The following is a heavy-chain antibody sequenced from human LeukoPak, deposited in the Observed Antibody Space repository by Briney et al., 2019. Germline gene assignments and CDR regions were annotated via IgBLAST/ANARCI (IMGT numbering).Heavy chain of an antibody. CDR2: ITDSGGDT. V-gene: IGHV3-23*01. Sequence: GGSLRLSCAASGFTFSNYAMNWVRQVPGKGLEWVSIITDSGGDTNYADSVKGRFTISRDNSKSTLYLQMNSLRAEDTATYYCAKAAGGVCNSGDCYSMVFDYWGQGTLVNVSS. CDR1: GFTFSNYA. D-gene: IGHD2-21*02. CDR3: AKAAGGVCNSGDCYSMVFDY. J-gene: IGHJ4*02.